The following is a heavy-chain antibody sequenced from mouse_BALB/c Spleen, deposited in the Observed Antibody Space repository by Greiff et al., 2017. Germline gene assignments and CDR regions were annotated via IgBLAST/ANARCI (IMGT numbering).Heavy chain of an antibody. CDR1: GFTFTSYW. J-gene: IGHJ2*01. V-gene: IGHV1S22*01. CDR3: TRASYFDY. CDR2: IYPGSGST. Sequence: LLQPGSELVRPGASVKLSCTASGFTFTSYWMHWVKQRPGQGLEWIGYIYPGSGSTNYAEKFKSKATLTVDTSSSTAYMQLSSLTSEDSAVYYCTRASYFDYWGQGTTLTVSS.